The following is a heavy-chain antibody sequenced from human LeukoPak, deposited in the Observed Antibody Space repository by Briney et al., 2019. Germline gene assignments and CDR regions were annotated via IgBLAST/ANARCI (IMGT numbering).Heavy chain of an antibody. CDR3: ATDYGDY. Sequence: GGSLRLSCAASGFTFSSYGMHWVRQAPGKGLEWVAVISYDGSNKYYADSVKGRFTISRDNSKNTLYLQMNSLRAEDTAVYYCATDYGDYWGQGTLVTVSS. D-gene: IGHD4-17*01. V-gene: IGHV3-30*03. J-gene: IGHJ4*02. CDR2: ISYDGSNK. CDR1: GFTFSSYG.